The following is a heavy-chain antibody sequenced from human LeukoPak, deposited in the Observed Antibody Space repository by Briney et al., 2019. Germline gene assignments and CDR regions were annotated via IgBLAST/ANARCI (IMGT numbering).Heavy chain of an antibody. V-gene: IGHV1-2*02. J-gene: IGHJ6*03. CDR3: ARGRYFDWLLSFGYYYYMDV. CDR1: GYTFTSYD. Sequence: ASVKVSCKASGYTFTSYDINWVRQAPGQGLEWMGWINPNSGGTNYAQKFQGRVTMTRDTSISTAYMELSSLRSEDTAVYYCARGRYFDWLLSFGYYYYMDVWGKGTTVTISS. CDR2: INPNSGGT. D-gene: IGHD3-9*01.